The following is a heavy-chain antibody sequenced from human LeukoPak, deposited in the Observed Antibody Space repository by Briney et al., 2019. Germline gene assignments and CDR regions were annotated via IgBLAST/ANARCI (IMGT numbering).Heavy chain of an antibody. Sequence: ASVKVSCKASGYTFTGYYMHWVRQAPGQGLEWMGWINPNSGGTNYAQKFQGRVTMTRDTSISTAYMELSSLRSEDTAVYYCARDLGAVAGTTDYWGQGTLVTVSS. CDR3: ARDLGAVAGTTDY. D-gene: IGHD6-19*01. CDR1: GYTFTGYY. CDR2: INPNSGGT. J-gene: IGHJ4*02. V-gene: IGHV1-2*02.